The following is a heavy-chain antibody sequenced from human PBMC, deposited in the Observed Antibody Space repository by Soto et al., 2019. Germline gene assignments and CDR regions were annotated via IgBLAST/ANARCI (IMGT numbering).Heavy chain of an antibody. CDR1: GFTFSNYG. CDR3: ARDRWEFQLACYGLDV. V-gene: IGHV3-33*01. CDR2: IWYDGSSD. Sequence: QVQLVESGGGVVQPGRSLRLSCAASGFTFSNYGMHWVRQAPGKGLERVAIIWYDGSSDYYVDSVKCRFTITRDNSKNTQSLQMISLRAEDTAVYYCARDRWEFQLACYGLDVWGQGTTVTVSS. J-gene: IGHJ6*02. D-gene: IGHD1-26*01.